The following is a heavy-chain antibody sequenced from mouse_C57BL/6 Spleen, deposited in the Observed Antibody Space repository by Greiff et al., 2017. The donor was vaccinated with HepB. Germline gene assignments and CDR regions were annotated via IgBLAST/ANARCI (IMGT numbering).Heavy chain of an antibody. J-gene: IGHJ1*03. Sequence: EVNLVESEGGLVQPGSSMKLSCTASGFTFSDYYMAWVRQVPEKGLEWVANINYDGSSTYYLDSLKSRFIISRDNAKNILYLQMSSLKSEDTATYYCARDITTVVPYWYFDVWGTGTTVTVSS. CDR1: GFTFSDYY. CDR2: INYDGSST. CDR3: ARDITTVVPYWYFDV. V-gene: IGHV5-16*01. D-gene: IGHD1-1*01.